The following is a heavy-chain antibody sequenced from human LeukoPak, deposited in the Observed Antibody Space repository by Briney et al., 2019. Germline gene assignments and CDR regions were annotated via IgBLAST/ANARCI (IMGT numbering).Heavy chain of an antibody. CDR1: GYTFTGYY. CDR2: INPNSGGT. V-gene: IGHV1-2*02. D-gene: IGHD1-7*01. Sequence: ASVKVSCKASGYTFTGYYMHWVRQAPGQGLEWMGWINPNSGGTNYAQKFQGRVTMTRDTSISTAYMELSRLRSDDTAVYYCARMAGTLRFSGFDFDYWGQGTLVTVSS. J-gene: IGHJ4*02. CDR3: ARMAGTLRFSGFDFDY.